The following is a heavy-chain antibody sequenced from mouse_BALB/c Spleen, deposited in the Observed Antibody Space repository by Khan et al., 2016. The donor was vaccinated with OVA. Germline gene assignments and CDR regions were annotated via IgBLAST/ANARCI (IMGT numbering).Heavy chain of an antibody. D-gene: IGHD4-1*01. J-gene: IGHJ2*01. CDR1: GYTFTSYW. CDR2: IYPGDGDT. CDR3: VRSWDSYYFDY. V-gene: IGHV1-87*01. Sequence: QVQLKQSGTELARPGASVKLSCKASGYTFTSYWMQWVKQRPGQGLEWIGAIYPGDGDTRYTQKFKGKATLTADKSSSTAYMQLSSLASEDSAVCYCVRSWDSYYFDYWGQGTTLTVSS.